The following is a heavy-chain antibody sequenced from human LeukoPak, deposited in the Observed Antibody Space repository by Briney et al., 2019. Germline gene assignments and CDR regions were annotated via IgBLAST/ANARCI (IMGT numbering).Heavy chain of an antibody. CDR1: GGTFSSYV. CDR2: IIPIFGTA. V-gene: IGHV1-69*13. Sequence: SVKVSCKASGGTFSSYVISWVRQAPGQGLEWMGGIIPIFGTANYAQKFQGRVTITADESTSTAYMELSSLRSEDTAVYYCARAVVVVPAVGPLNWFDPWGQGTLVTVSS. J-gene: IGHJ5*02. CDR3: ARAVVVVPAVGPLNWFDP. D-gene: IGHD2-2*01.